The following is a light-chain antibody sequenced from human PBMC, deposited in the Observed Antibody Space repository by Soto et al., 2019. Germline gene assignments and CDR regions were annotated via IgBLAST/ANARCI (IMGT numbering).Light chain of an antibody. CDR3: SSYTSSSTPGVV. Sequence: QSALTQPPSASGSPGQSVTISCTGTSSDVGGYNYVSWYQQHPGKAPKLMIYDVSNRPSGVSNRFSGSKSGNTASLTISGLQAEDEADYYCSSYTSSSTPGVVFGGGTKLTVL. CDR1: SSDVGGYNY. CDR2: DVS. V-gene: IGLV2-14*01. J-gene: IGLJ2*01.